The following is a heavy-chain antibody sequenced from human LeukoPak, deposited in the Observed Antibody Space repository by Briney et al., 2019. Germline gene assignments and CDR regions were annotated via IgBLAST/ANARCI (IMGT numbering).Heavy chain of an antibody. J-gene: IGHJ6*03. CDR3: AREWGSSSWYPYYYYMDV. D-gene: IGHD6-13*01. CDR2: INHSGST. CDR1: SGSLSNYY. Sequence: SETLSLTCTVSSGSLSNYYWSWIRQPPGKGLEWIGEINHSGSTNYNPSLKSRVTISVDTSKNQFSLKLSSVTAADTTVYYCAREWGSSSWYPYYYYMDVWGKGTTVTVSS. V-gene: IGHV4-34*01.